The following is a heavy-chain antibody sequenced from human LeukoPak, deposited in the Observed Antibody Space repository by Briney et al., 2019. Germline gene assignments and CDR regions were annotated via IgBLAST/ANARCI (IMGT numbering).Heavy chain of an antibody. CDR3: ARDFVVVVAATPENWFDP. Sequence: ASVKVSCKASGFTFTGYYMHWVRQAPGQGLEWKGWINPNNGDTGYAQKFQGRVTMTRDTSISTAYMELSRLRSDDTAVYYCARDFVVVVAATPENWFDPWGQGTLVTVSS. V-gene: IGHV1-2*02. J-gene: IGHJ5*02. CDR1: GFTFTGYY. CDR2: INPNNGDT. D-gene: IGHD2-15*01.